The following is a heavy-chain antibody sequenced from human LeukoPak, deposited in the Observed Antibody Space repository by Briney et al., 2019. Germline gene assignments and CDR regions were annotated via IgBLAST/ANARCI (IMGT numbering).Heavy chain of an antibody. V-gene: IGHV3-30*03. J-gene: IGHJ4*02. CDR1: GLIFSRDG. CDR2: ISDDGNIK. Sequence: GGSLRHSCAASGLIFSRDGMHWVRQAPGKGLEWVAVISDDGNIKYNADSVKGRFTISRDNSKNTLFLQMNSLRTDDTAVYYCATEVGRTAFEYWGQGTPVTVSS. D-gene: IGHD1-26*01. CDR3: ATEVGRTAFEY.